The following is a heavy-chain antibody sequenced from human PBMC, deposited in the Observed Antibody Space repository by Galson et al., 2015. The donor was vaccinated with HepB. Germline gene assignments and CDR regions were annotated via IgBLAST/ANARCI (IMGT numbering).Heavy chain of an antibody. D-gene: IGHD4-17*01. CDR2: IIPILGIA. J-gene: IGHJ4*02. CDR1: GGTFSSYT. Sequence: SVKVSCKASGGTFSSYTISWVRQAPGQGLEWMGRIIPILGIANYAQKFQGRVTITADKSTSTAYMELSSLRSEDTAVYYCARNDGGGHYGASHFDYWGQGTLVTVSS. CDR3: ARNDGGGHYGASHFDY. V-gene: IGHV1-69*02.